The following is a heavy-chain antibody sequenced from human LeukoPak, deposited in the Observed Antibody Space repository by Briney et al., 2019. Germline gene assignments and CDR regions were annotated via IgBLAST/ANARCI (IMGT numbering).Heavy chain of an antibody. CDR2: IYTSGST. V-gene: IGHV4-4*07. D-gene: IGHD6-19*01. J-gene: IGHJ3*02. CDR1: GGSISSYY. CDR3: ARDRRLVAGSDAFDI. Sequence: SETLSLTCTVSGGSISSYYWSWIRQPAGKGLEWIGRIYTSGSTNYNPSLKSRVTLSVDTSKNQFSLKLSSVTAADTAVYYCARDRRLVAGSDAFDIWGQGTMVTVSS.